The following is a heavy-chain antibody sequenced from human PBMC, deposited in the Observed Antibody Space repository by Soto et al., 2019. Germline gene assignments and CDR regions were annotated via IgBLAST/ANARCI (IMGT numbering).Heavy chain of an antibody. CDR3: ARSLVNYGDYRMDV. V-gene: IGHV3-7*01. CDR2: IKQDGSEK. D-gene: IGHD4-17*01. Sequence: GGSLRLSCAASGFTFSSYWMSWVRQAPGKGLEWVANIKQDGSEKYYVDSVKGRFTISRDNAKNSLYLQMNSLRAEDTAVYYCARSLVNYGDYRMDVWGKGTTVTVSS. CDR1: GFTFSSYW. J-gene: IGHJ6*04.